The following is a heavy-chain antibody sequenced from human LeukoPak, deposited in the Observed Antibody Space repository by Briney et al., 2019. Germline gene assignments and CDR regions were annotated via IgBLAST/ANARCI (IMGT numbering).Heavy chain of an antibody. Sequence: SLRLSCAASGFTFDDYALHWVRQAPGTGLEWVSGFSWNIGSIGFADSVKGRFTISRDNAKNYLYLQMNRLRAEDMALYYCAKESVTSGDFDYWGQGTLVTVSS. D-gene: IGHD4-11*01. CDR1: GFTFDDYA. V-gene: IGHV3-9*03. J-gene: IGHJ4*02. CDR2: FSWNIGSI. CDR3: AKESVTSGDFDY.